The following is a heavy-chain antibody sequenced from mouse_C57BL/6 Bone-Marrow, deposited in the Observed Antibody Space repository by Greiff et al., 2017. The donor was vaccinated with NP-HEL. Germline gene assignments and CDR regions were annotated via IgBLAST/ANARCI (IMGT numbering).Heavy chain of an antibody. CDR3: ARPGSSPYYAMDY. Sequence: QVQLQQSGAELARPGASVKLSCKASGYTFTSYGISWVKQRTGQGLEWIGEIYPGSGNTYYNEKFKGKATLTAEKSSSTAYMQLSSLTSEDSAVYFCARPGSSPYYAMDYWGQGTSVTVSS. D-gene: IGHD1-1*01. CDR1: GYTFTSYG. CDR2: IYPGSGNT. V-gene: IGHV1-81*01. J-gene: IGHJ4*01.